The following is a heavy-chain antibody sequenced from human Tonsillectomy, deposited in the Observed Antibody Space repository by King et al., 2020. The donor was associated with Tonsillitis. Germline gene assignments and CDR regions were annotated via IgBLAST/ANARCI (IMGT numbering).Heavy chain of an antibody. J-gene: IGHJ4*02. CDR3: AKDHRDHSYFDC. CDR1: GSTFSYYA. V-gene: IGHV3-23*04. Sequence: VQLVESGGGFVQPGGSLRLSCAASGSTFSYYAMSWVRQAPGKGLEWVSAISGSGSTTYYADSVKGRFTISRDNSKNTLYLQMSSLRADDTAVYYCAKDHRDHSYFDCRGQATLVTVSS. CDR2: ISGSGSTT. D-gene: IGHD1-14*01.